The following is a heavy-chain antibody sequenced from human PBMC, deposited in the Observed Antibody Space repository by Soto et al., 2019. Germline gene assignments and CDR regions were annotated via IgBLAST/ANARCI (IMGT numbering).Heavy chain of an antibody. CDR3: ARGDDQLWYRKGVYFDY. CDR1: GDSVTTGSYF. J-gene: IGHJ4*02. D-gene: IGHD5-18*01. V-gene: IGHV4-34*01. Sequence: SETLSLTCIVSGDSVTTGSYFWSWIRQPPGKGLEWIGEINHSGSTNYNPSLKSRVTISVDTSKNQFSLKLSSVTAADTAVYYCARGDDQLWYRKGVYFDYWGQGTLVTVSS. CDR2: INHSGST.